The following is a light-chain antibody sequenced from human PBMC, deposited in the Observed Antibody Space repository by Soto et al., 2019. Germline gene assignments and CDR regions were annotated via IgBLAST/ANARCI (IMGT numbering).Light chain of an antibody. CDR1: QSVSSA. V-gene: IGKV3-11*01. Sequence: EIVLTQSPGTLSLSPGERATLSCRASQSVSSALAWYLQKPGQAPRLLIYDASTRAAGIPVRFSGSGSGTDFTLTISSLEPEDFAVYYCQQRSNWPAMITLGQGTRLEIK. J-gene: IGKJ5*01. CDR2: DAS. CDR3: QQRSNWPAMIT.